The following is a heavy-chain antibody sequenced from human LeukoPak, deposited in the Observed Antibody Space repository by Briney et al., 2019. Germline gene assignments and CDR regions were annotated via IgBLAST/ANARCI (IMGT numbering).Heavy chain of an antibody. CDR1: GGSISSGGYY. V-gene: IGHV4-31*03. J-gene: IGHJ4*02. CDR2: IYDSGTT. D-gene: IGHD1-14*01. Sequence: SETLSLTCTVSGGSISSGGYYWSWIRQHPGKGLEWIGYIYDSGTTYYNPSLKSRLTISVDTSKNQFSLKLRSLTAADTAVYYCARGGDRRGFDYWGQGTLVTVSS. CDR3: ARGGDRRGFDY.